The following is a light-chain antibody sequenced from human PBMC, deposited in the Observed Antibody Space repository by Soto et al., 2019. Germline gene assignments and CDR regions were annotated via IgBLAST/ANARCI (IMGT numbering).Light chain of an antibody. Sequence: DIQMTQSPSTLSASVGDRVSITCRASQRTGSWLTWYQQKPGKVPRLLIYDASHLTSGVPSRFSGSGSGTEFTLSISSLQPDDFATYYCQHYYTYPYMFGQGTKVDIK. V-gene: IGKV1-5*01. CDR3: QHYYTYPYM. J-gene: IGKJ1*01. CDR1: QRTGSW. CDR2: DAS.